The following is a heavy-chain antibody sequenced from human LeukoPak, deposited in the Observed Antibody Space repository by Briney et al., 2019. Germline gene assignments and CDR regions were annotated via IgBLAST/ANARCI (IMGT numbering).Heavy chain of an antibody. J-gene: IGHJ4*02. CDR3: TRDIVGDIVVLPAAI. CDR2: IIPIFGTA. V-gene: IGHV1-69*01. CDR1: LGTFSSYA. Sequence: SVKDSCKASLGTFSSYAISWVRPAPGRGLEWMGGIIPIFGTANYAQKFQGRVTITADESTSTAYMELSSMRSEDTAVYYCTRDIVGDIVVLPAAIWGQGTLVTVSS. D-gene: IGHD2-2*01.